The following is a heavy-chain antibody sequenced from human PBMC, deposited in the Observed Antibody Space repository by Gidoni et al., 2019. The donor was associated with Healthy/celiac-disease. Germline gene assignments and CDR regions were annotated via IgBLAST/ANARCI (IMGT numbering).Heavy chain of an antibody. CDR2: ISYDGSNK. Sequence: QVQLVESGGGVVQPGRYLRLPCAASGFTCSSYAMHWVRQAPGKGLEWVAVISYDGSNKYYADSVKGRFTISRDNSKNTLYLQMNSLRAEDTAVYYCARDSNYGHYYYGMDVWGPGTTVTVSS. CDR1: GFTCSSYA. V-gene: IGHV3-30-3*01. J-gene: IGHJ6*02. D-gene: IGHD4-4*01. CDR3: ARDSNYGHYYYGMDV.